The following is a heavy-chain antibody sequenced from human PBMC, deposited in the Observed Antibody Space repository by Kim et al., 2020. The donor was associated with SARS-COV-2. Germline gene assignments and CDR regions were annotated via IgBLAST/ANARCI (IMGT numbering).Heavy chain of an antibody. CDR3: ARATPTTVVSYGMDV. CDR1: GGSFSGYY. V-gene: IGHV4-34*01. D-gene: IGHD4-17*01. J-gene: IGHJ6*02. Sequence: SETLSLTCAVYGGSFSGYYWSWIRQPPGKGLEWIGEINHSGSTNYNPSLKSRVTISVDTSKNQFSLKLSSVTAADTAVYYCARATPTTVVSYGMDVWGQGTTVTVSS. CDR2: INHSGST.